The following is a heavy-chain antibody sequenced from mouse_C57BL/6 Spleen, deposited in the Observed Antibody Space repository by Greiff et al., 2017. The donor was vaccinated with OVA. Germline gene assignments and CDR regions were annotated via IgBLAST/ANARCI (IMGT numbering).Heavy chain of an antibody. CDR3: ARSEATDYAMDY. J-gene: IGHJ4*01. CDR2: IDPSDSYT. V-gene: IGHV1-69*01. Sequence: QVHVKQPGAELVMPGASVKLSCKASGYTFTSYWMHWVKQRPGQGLEWIGEIDPSDSYTNYNQKFKGKSTLTVDKSSSTAYMQLSSLTSEDSAVYYCARSEATDYAMDYWGQGTSVTVSS. D-gene: IGHD3-2*02. CDR1: GYTFTSYW.